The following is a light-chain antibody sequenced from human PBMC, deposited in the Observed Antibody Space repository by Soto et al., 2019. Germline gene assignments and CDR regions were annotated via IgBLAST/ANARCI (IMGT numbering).Light chain of an antibody. J-gene: IGKJ2*01. V-gene: IGKV3-20*01. CDR1: QSVNSKL. CDR2: AAS. CDR3: QLYGSYMFT. Sequence: EVVLTQSPGPLSWAPGERVKLSCRPSQSVNSKLLSWFQQKPGHPPRLLLYAASKRAAGTPDRFSGAGSGTDFTLIIRRLEPEASAIYHCQLYGSYMFTFGQGTKMEI.